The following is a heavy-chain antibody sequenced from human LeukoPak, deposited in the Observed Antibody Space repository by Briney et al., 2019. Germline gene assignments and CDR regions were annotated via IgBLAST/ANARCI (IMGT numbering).Heavy chain of an antibody. V-gene: IGHV3-43*02. D-gene: IGHD2-15*01. CDR3: AKGGRGDSFYSSFDP. J-gene: IGHJ5*02. CDR1: GFTSDDYA. Sequence: PGGSLRLSCVASGFTSDDYAMYWVRQAPGKGLEWVSLITEESDKTYYAGSVRGRFTISRDNSKNSLYLQMSSLRADDSALYYCAKGGRGDSFYSSFDPWGQGTLVTVSS. CDR2: ITEESDKT.